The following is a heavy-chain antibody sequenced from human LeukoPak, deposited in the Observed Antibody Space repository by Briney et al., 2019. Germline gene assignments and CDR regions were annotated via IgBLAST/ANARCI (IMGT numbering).Heavy chain of an antibody. CDR3: ARDSPGGYFDY. D-gene: IGHD3-16*01. CDR2: IKQDGSVK. J-gene: IGHJ4*02. Sequence: GGSLRLSCAASGFTFSSYRMSWVRQAPGKGLEWVANIKQDGSVKYYVDSVKGRFTISRDNAKNSLYLQMNSLRAEDTAVYYCARDSPGGYFDYWGQGTLVTVSS. CDR1: GFTFSSYR. V-gene: IGHV3-7*03.